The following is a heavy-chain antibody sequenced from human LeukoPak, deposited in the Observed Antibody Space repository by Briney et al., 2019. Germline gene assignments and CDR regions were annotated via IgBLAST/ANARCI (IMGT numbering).Heavy chain of an antibody. CDR1: GYTFTSYD. Sequence: GASVKVSCKASGYTFTSYDINWVRQATGQGLEWMGWMNPNSGNTGYAQKFQGRVTITRNTSISTAYMELSSLRSEDTPVYYCARARGPRQKDDYWGQGTLVTVSS. CDR3: ARARGPRQKDDY. D-gene: IGHD3-10*01. V-gene: IGHV1-8*03. J-gene: IGHJ4*02. CDR2: MNPNSGNT.